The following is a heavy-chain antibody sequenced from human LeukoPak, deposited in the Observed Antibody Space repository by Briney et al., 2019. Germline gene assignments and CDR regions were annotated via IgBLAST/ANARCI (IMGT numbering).Heavy chain of an antibody. CDR3: ARDNWNRVSYYYYYYMDV. Sequence: PSGSVKVSCKASGYTFTGYYMHWVRQAPGQGLEWMGWINPNSGGTNYAQKFQGRVTMTRDTSISTAYMELSRLRSDDTAVYYCARDNWNRVSYYYYYYMDVWGKGTTVTVSS. D-gene: IGHD1-20*01. CDR1: GYTFTGYY. CDR2: INPNSGGT. V-gene: IGHV1-2*02. J-gene: IGHJ6*03.